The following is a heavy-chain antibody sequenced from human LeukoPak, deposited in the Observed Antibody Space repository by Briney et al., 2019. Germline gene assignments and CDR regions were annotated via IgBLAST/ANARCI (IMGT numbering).Heavy chain of an antibody. Sequence: SETLSLTCTVSGGSIGSYYWSWIRQPPGKGLEWIGYIYYSGSTNYNPSLKSRVTISVDTSKNQFSLKLSSVTAADTAVYYCAGLVRGIYDYFDYWGQGTLVTVSS. J-gene: IGHJ4*02. CDR2: IYYSGST. D-gene: IGHD3-10*01. CDR3: AGLVRGIYDYFDY. V-gene: IGHV4-59*01. CDR1: GGSIGSYY.